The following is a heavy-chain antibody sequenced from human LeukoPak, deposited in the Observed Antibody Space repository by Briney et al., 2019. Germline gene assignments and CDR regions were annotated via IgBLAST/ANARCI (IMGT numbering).Heavy chain of an antibody. D-gene: IGHD3-16*01. Sequence: PSETLSLTCAVYGGSFSGYYWSWIRQPPGKGLEWIGSIYHSGSTYYNPSLRSRVTISVDTSKNQFSLRVSSVTAADTAVYYCARQTSKGWGIDYWGQGILVTVSS. CDR1: GGSFSGYY. CDR2: IYHSGST. J-gene: IGHJ4*02. CDR3: ARQTSKGWGIDY. V-gene: IGHV4-34*01.